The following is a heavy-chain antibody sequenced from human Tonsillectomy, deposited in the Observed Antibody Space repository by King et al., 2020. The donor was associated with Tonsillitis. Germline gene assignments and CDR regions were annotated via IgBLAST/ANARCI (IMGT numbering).Heavy chain of an antibody. V-gene: IGHV4-34*01. CDR3: ARGLAPPNYEFWSGYLFDP. D-gene: IGHD3-3*01. CDR2: INQSGGT. J-gene: IGHJ5*02. Sequence: VQLQQWGAVLLKPSEPLSLTCTVYGGSFSDYYWSWIRQPPGKGLEWIGEINQSGGTNYNPSLKSRVAISVDTSKNQFSLKLTFVSAADTAVYYCARGLAPPNYEFWSGYLFDPWGQGSLVTVSS. CDR1: GGSFSDYY.